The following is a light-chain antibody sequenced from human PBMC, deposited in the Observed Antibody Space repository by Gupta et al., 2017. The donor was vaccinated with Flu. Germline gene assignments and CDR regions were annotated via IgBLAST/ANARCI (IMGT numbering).Light chain of an antibody. CDR2: DDR. CDR3: QVWDRSSDHQV. J-gene: IGLJ3*02. Sequence: GKTTFSSAGGTNVGSKSLYWYQQKACPTPLLVVYDDRGRRSGIPERFSGSNCGSTTTVTSSRVEAGEGADYYCQVWDRSSDHQVFGGGTTRTVL. V-gene: IGLV3-21*03. CDR1: NVGSKS.